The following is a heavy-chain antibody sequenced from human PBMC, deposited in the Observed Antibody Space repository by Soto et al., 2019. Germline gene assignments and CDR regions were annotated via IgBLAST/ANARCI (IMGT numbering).Heavy chain of an antibody. CDR3: ARGYSGGWSRGGYFDL. D-gene: IGHD6-19*01. J-gene: IGHJ4*02. CDR2: ISTSGGTT. CDR1: GFILGSYE. Sequence: PGGSLRLSFAASGFILGSYEINWFRQAPGKGWEWVSHISTSGGTTYYADSVKGRFTISRDNAKNSLYLQMNSLRPEDTAVYYCARGYSGGWSRGGYFDLWGQEILVTVSS. V-gene: IGHV3-48*03.